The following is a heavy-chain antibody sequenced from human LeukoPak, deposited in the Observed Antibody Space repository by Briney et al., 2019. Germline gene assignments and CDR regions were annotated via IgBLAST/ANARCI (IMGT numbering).Heavy chain of an antibody. V-gene: IGHV3-7*01. CDR1: GFTFSNYW. CDR3: ARSTAGLDY. D-gene: IGHD1-1*01. J-gene: IGHJ4*02. CDR2: IRQDGSEK. Sequence: LGGSLRLSCAASGFTFSNYWMRWVRQAPGKGLEWVANIRQDGSEKYYVDSMRGRFTISRDNAKNSLYLQMSSLRAEDTAVYYCARSTAGLDYWGQGTLVTVSS.